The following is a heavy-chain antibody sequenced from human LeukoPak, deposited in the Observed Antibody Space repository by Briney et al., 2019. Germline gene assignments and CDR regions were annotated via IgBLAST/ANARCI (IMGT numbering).Heavy chain of an antibody. CDR1: GFTFSGYY. D-gene: IGHD1-1*01. CDR2: INGVGTQT. V-gene: IGHV3-74*01. Sequence: GGSLRLSCAASGFTFSGYYMFWVRQVPGKGLMWVSHINGVGTQTTYADTVKGRFTISRDNAKNTMYLQMNGLRDEDTAIYYCARDPRNKGLDSWGQGTLVTVSS. CDR3: ARDPRNKGLDS. J-gene: IGHJ5*01.